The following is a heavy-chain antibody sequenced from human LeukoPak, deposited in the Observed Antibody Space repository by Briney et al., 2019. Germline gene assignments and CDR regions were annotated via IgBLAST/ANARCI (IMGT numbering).Heavy chain of an antibody. CDR1: GGSVSSGSYY. J-gene: IGHJ4*02. Sequence: PSETLSLTCTVSGGSVSSGSYYWSWIRQPPGKGLEWIGYIYYSGGTNYNPSLKSRVTISVDTSKNQFSLKLSSVTAADTAVYYCARDYDGGYQMDYWGQGTLVTVSS. CDR2: IYYSGGT. D-gene: IGHD4-23*01. V-gene: IGHV4-61*01. CDR3: ARDYDGGYQMDY.